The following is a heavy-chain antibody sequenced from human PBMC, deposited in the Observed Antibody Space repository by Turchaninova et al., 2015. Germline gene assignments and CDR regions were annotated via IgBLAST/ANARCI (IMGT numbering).Heavy chain of an antibody. V-gene: IGHV3-21*01. D-gene: IGHD3-22*01. Sequence: EVQLVESGGGLVKLGGSRGLLCPASGFTFSSYIMNWVRQAPGKGLEWVSSISSSSSYIYYADSVKVRFTISRDNAKNSLYLQMNSLRAEDTAVYYCARAKQNSSGYHYWGQGTLVTVSS. CDR1: GFTFSSYI. J-gene: IGHJ4*02. CDR2: ISSSSSYI. CDR3: ARAKQNSSGYHY.